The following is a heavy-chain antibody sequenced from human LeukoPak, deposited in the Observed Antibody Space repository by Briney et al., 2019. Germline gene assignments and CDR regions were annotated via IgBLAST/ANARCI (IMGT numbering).Heavy chain of an antibody. J-gene: IGHJ3*02. D-gene: IGHD2-2*01. V-gene: IGHV4-59*01. CDR3: ARDRYAGADAFDI. Sequence: SETLSLTCTVSGGSISSYYWSWIRQPPGKGLEWIGYIYYSGSTNYNPSLKSRVTISVDTSKNQFSLELSSVTAADTAVYYCARDRYAGADAFDIWGQGTMVTVSS. CDR1: GGSISSYY. CDR2: IYYSGST.